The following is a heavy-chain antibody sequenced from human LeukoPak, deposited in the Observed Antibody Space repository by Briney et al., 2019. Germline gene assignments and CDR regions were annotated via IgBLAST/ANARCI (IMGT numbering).Heavy chain of an antibody. CDR3: ARDQGTARENYFDY. Sequence: SVKVSCKASGGTFSSYAISWVRQAPGQGLEWMGRIIPILGIANYAQKFQGRVTITADKSTSTAYMELSSLRSEDTAVYYCARDQGTARENYFDYWGQGTLVTVSS. CDR1: GGTFSSYA. V-gene: IGHV1-69*04. D-gene: IGHD1-1*01. CDR2: IIPILGIA. J-gene: IGHJ4*02.